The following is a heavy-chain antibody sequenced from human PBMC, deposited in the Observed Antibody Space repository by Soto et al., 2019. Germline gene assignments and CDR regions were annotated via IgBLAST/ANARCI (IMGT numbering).Heavy chain of an antibody. Sequence: PGGSLRLSCSASGLTISNFGLHWVRQAPGRGLEWVSSISSSSSYIYYADSVKGRFTISRDNAKNLVYLQMNSLRAEDTAVYYCARLDRGSLDYWGRGTLVTVSS. V-gene: IGHV3-21*01. D-gene: IGHD6-25*01. CDR2: ISSSSSYI. CDR1: GLTISNFG. J-gene: IGHJ4*02. CDR3: ARLDRGSLDY.